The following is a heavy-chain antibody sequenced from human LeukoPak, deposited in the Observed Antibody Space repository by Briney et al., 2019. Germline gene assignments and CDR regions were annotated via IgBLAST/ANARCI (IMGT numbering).Heavy chain of an antibody. V-gene: IGHV4-34*01. D-gene: IGHD6-19*01. Sequence: SETLSLTCAVYGGSFSGYYWSWIRQPPGKGLEWIREINHSGSTNYNPSLKSRVTISVDTSKNQFSLKLSSVTAADTAVYYCARFGSGWYYFDYWGQGTLVTVSS. CDR1: GGSFSGYY. J-gene: IGHJ4*02. CDR2: INHSGST. CDR3: ARFGSGWYYFDY.